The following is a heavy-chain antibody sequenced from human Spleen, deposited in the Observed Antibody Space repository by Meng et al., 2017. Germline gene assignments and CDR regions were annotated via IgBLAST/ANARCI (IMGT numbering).Heavy chain of an antibody. V-gene: IGHV1-3*01. CDR3: ASEYSSGWARGAFDI. CDR1: GYTFTSYA. J-gene: IGHJ3*02. CDR2: INAGNGNT. D-gene: IGHD6-19*01. Sequence: ASVKVSCKASGYTFTSYAMHWGRQAPGQRLEWMGWINAGNGNTKYSQKFQGRVTMTRDTYASTAYMELSSLRSEDTAVYYCASEYSSGWARGAFDIWGQGTMVTVSS.